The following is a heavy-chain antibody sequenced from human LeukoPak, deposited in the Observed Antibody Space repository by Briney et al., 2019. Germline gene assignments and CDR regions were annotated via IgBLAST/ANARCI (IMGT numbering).Heavy chain of an antibody. CDR3: ARIDTAMVTDY. CDR2: ISSSSSYI. Sequence: KPEGSLRLSCAASGFTFSSYSMNWVRQAPGKGLEWVSSISSSSSYIYYADSVKGRFTISRDNAKNSLYLQMNSLRAEDTAVYYCARIDTAMVTDYWGQGTLVTVSS. J-gene: IGHJ4*02. CDR1: GFTFSSYS. D-gene: IGHD5-18*01. V-gene: IGHV3-21*01.